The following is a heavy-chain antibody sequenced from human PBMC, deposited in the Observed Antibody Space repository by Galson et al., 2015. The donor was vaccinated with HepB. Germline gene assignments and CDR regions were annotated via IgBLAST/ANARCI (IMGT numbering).Heavy chain of an antibody. J-gene: IGHJ6*02. CDR1: GYTFTSYA. D-gene: IGHD3-10*01. Sequence: SVKASCKASGYTFTSYAMHWVRQAPGQRLEWMGWINVGNGNTKYSQKFQGRVTITRDTSASTAYMELSSLRSEDTAVYYCARARWFGESFYGMDVWGQGTTVTVSS. V-gene: IGHV1-3*01. CDR3: ARARWFGESFYGMDV. CDR2: INVGNGNT.